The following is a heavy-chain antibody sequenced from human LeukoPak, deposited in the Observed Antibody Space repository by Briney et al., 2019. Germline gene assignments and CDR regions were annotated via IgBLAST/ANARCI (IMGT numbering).Heavy chain of an antibody. CDR2: ISSSSSYI. J-gene: IGHJ4*02. D-gene: IGHD3-22*01. Sequence: GGSLRLSCAASGFTFSSYSMNWVRQAPGKGLEWVSSISSSSSYIYYADSVKGRFTISRDNAKNSLYLQMNSLRAEDTAVYYCARGFGQYYYDSSGYLWGQGTLVTVSS. CDR3: ARGFGQYYYDSSGYL. CDR1: GFTFSSYS. V-gene: IGHV3-21*01.